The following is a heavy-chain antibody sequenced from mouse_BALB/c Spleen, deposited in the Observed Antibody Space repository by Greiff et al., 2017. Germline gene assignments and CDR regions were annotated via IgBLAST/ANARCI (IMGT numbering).Heavy chain of an antibody. J-gene: IGHJ2*01. V-gene: IGHV2-9*02. Sequence: VMLVESGPGLVAPSQSLSITCTVSGFSLTSYGVHWVRQPPGKGLEWLGVIWAGGSTNYNSALMSRLSISKDNSKSQVFLKMNSLQTDDTAMYYCARNYYYGSSYGFDYWGQGTTLTVSS. CDR3: ARNYYYGSSYGFDY. CDR2: IWAGGST. CDR1: GFSLTSYG. D-gene: IGHD1-1*01.